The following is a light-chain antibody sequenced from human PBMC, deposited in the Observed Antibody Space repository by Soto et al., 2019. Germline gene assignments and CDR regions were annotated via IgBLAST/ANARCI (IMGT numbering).Light chain of an antibody. Sequence: DIVFPQSPSFLSASVGYRVTITFRASQGISNYLAWYQQKPGKGPKLLIYAASTWQSGVPLRFSGSGSGTAFTLTISSLQAEDVAAYKCQQYHSDPITFGQGTRLAIK. CDR1: QGISNY. CDR2: AAS. V-gene: IGKV1-9*01. J-gene: IGKJ5*01. CDR3: QQYHSDPIT.